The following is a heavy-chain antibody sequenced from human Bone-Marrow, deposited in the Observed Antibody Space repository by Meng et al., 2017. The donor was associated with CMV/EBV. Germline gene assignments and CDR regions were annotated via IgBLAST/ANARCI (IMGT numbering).Heavy chain of an antibody. D-gene: IGHD3-9*01. V-gene: IGHV4-39*01. Sequence: GSLRLSCTVSGGSISSSSYYWGWIRQPPGKGLEWIGSIYYSGSTYYNPSLKSRVTISVDTSKNQFSLKLSSVTAADTAVYYCAGERNYEILTGYYPPVDWGQGTLVTVSS. CDR2: IYYSGST. CDR1: GGSISSSSYY. J-gene: IGHJ4*02. CDR3: AGERNYEILTGYYPPVD.